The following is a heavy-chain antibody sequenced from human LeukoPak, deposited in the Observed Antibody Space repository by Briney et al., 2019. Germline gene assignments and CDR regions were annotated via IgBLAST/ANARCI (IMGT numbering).Heavy chain of an antibody. CDR1: AYTFTSYG. CDR2: ISAYNGNT. D-gene: IGHD5-18*01. J-gene: IGHJ4*02. Sequence: ASVKVSCKASAYTFTSYGISWMRQAPGQGLEWMGWISAYNGNTNYAQKLQGRVTMTTDTSTSTAYMELRSLRSDDTAVYYCARDLAAMVPGYWGQGTLVTVSS. V-gene: IGHV1-18*01. CDR3: ARDLAAMVPGY.